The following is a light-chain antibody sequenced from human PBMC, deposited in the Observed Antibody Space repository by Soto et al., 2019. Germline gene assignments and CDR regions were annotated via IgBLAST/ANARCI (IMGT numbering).Light chain of an antibody. CDR1: QSVRSNY. CDR2: DAS. J-gene: IGKJ4*01. Sequence: EIVLKQSPDTLSLSPGERATLSCRASQSVRSNYLAWYQQKPGQAPRFLIYDASSMATGIPDRFSGSGSGTDFTLTISRLEPEVFAVYYCQQYGSTPLTFGGGTKVDIK. CDR3: QQYGSTPLT. V-gene: IGKV3-20*01.